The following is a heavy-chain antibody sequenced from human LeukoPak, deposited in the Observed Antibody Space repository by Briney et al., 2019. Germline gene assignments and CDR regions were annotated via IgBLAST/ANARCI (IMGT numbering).Heavy chain of an antibody. D-gene: IGHD3-9*01. Sequence: KPGGSLRLSCAASGFTFSSYSMNWVRQAPGKGLEWVSSISSSSSYIYYADSVKGRFTISRDNAKNSLYLQMNSLRAEDTAVYYCARDLDRYFDWFAGGDYYGMDVWGKGTTVTVSS. J-gene: IGHJ6*04. CDR3: ARDLDRYFDWFAGGDYYGMDV. CDR1: GFTFSSYS. V-gene: IGHV3-21*01. CDR2: ISSSSSYI.